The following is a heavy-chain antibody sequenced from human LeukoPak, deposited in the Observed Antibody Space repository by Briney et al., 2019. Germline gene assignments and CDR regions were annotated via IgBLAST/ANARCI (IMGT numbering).Heavy chain of an antibody. D-gene: IGHD4-23*01. CDR3: ATYFYGGDYASYYFDY. J-gene: IGHJ4*02. CDR1: GGPITSSHW. Sequence: PSETLSLTCAVSGGPITSSHWRSWARQPPGKGLEWIGEIYHGGTTNYNPSLKGRVTMSVDESKNQYSLKLSSVTAADTAVYYCATYFYGGDYASYYFDYWGQGTLVTVSS. CDR2: IYHGGTT. V-gene: IGHV4-4*02.